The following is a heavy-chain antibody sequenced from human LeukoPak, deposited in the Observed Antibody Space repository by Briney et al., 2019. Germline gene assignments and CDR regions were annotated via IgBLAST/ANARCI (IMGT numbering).Heavy chain of an antibody. V-gene: IGHV4-31*03. CDR2: IYYSGST. D-gene: IGHD2-2*01. J-gene: IGHJ3*02. CDR3: ARSRVVVPVTFDI. Sequence: PSETLSLTCTVSGGSISSGGYYWSWIRQHPGKGLEWIGYIYYSGSTYYNPSLKSRVTISVDTSKNQFSLKLSSVTAADTAVYYCARSRVVVPVTFDIWGQGTVVTVSS. CDR1: GGSISSGGYY.